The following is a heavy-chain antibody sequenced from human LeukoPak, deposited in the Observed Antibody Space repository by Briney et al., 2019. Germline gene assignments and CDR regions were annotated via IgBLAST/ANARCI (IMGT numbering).Heavy chain of an antibody. Sequence: SETLSLTCTVSGGSISSGDYYWSWIRQHPGKGLEWIGYIYYSGRTYYNPSLKSRVTISVDTSKSQFSLKLSSVTAADTAVYYCAKATSVSWSSGWYFDYWGQGTLVTVSS. V-gene: IGHV4-31*03. CDR3: AKATSVSWSSGWYFDY. J-gene: IGHJ4*02. CDR1: GGSISSGDYY. D-gene: IGHD6-19*01. CDR2: IYYSGRT.